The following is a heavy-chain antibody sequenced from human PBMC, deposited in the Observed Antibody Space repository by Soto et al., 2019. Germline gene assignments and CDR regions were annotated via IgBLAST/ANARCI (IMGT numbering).Heavy chain of an antibody. CDR3: AKTQYSSGWYELDY. D-gene: IGHD6-19*01. CDR2: ISGVGGST. CDR1: GFTFSSYD. V-gene: IGHV3-23*01. J-gene: IGHJ4*02. Sequence: GGSLRLSCAASGFTFSSYDMNWVRQSLGKGLEWVSSISGVGGSTYYADSVKGRFTISRDNSKNTLYLQMNSLRAEDTAVYYCAKTQYSSGWYELDYWGQGSLVTVSS.